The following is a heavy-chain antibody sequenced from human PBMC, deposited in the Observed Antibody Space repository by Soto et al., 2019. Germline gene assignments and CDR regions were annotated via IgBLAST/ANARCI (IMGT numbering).Heavy chain of an antibody. J-gene: IGHJ4*02. Sequence: SVKVSCKASGGTFSSYAISWVRQAPGQGLEWMGGIIPIFGTANYAQKFQGRVTITADESTSTAYMELSSLRYEDTAVYYCARQIAVAGPIHYWGQGTLVTAPQ. V-gene: IGHV1-69*13. CDR2: IIPIFGTA. D-gene: IGHD6-19*01. CDR1: GGTFSSYA. CDR3: ARQIAVAGPIHY.